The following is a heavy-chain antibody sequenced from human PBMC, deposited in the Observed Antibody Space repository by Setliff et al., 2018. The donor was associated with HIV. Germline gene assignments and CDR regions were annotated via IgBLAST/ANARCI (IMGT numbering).Heavy chain of an antibody. J-gene: IGHJ3*01. Sequence: ASVKVSCKASGYTFTGYYIHWVRQAPGQGLERVGRINPNSGDTNYAQKFQGRVTMTRDTSINTAYMDLGRLRSDDTAVYYCARRGVGTSDAFDLWGQGTMVTVS. CDR1: GYTFTGYY. D-gene: IGHD2-8*01. CDR3: ARRGVGTSDAFDL. CDR2: INPNSGDT. V-gene: IGHV1-2*06.